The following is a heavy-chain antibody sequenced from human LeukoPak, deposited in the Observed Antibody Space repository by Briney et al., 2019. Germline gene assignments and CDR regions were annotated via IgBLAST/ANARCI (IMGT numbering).Heavy chain of an antibody. V-gene: IGHV3-7*01. CDR2: IKQDGSEK. CDR3: ARCSGWGIFDY. J-gene: IGHJ4*02. Sequence: GGSLRLSCAASGLTFSSYWMSWVRQAPGKGLEWVANIKQDGSEKYYVDSVKGRFTISRDNAKNSLYLQMNSLRAEDTAVYYCARCSGWGIFDYWGQGTLVTVSS. D-gene: IGHD6-19*01. CDR1: GLTFSSYW.